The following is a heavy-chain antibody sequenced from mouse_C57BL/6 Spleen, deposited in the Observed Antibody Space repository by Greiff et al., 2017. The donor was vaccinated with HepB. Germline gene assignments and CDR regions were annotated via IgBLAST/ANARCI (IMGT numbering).Heavy chain of an antibody. J-gene: IGHJ2*01. D-gene: IGHD2-5*01. CDR2: IDPSDSYT. CDR1: GYTFTSYW. Sequence: QVQLQQSGAELVRPGTSVKLSCKASGYTFTSYWMHWVKQRPGQGLEWIGVIDPSDSYTNYNQKFKGKATLTVDTSSSTAYMQLSSLTSEDSAVYYCARPTIVKKVYYVDYWGQGTTLTVSS. V-gene: IGHV1-59*01. CDR3: ARPTIVKKVYYVDY.